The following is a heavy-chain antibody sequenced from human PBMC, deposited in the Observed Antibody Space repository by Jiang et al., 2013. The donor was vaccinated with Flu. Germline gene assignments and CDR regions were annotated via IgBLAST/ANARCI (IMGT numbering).Heavy chain of an antibody. CDR1: GYTFTSSD. Sequence: GAEVKKPGASVKVSCKTSGYTFTSSDINWVRQATGQGLEWMGRLNPNSGYTGYAQSLQGRVTMTRNASISTAYMELSSLRSEDTAVYYCARDLGHIVVVTSHAFDIWGQGTMVTVSS. J-gene: IGHJ3*02. CDR3: ARDLGHIVVVTSHAFDI. CDR2: LNPNSGYT. D-gene: IGHD2-21*02. V-gene: IGHV1-8*01.